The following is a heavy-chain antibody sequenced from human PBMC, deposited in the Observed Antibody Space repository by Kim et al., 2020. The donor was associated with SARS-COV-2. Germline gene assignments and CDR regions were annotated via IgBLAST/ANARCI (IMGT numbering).Heavy chain of an antibody. Sequence: SETLSLTCAVYGGSFSGYYWSWIRQPPGKGLEWIGEINHSGSTNYNPSLKSRVTISVDTSKNQFSLKLSSVTAADTAVYYCARGRSRYSVVPAAINYYYMDVWGKGTTVTVSS. CDR2: INHSGST. D-gene: IGHD2-2*01. J-gene: IGHJ6*03. CDR1: GGSFSGYY. V-gene: IGHV4-34*01. CDR3: ARGRSRYSVVPAAINYYYMDV.